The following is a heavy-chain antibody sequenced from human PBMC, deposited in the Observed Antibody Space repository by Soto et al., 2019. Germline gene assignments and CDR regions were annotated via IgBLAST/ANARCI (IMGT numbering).Heavy chain of an antibody. V-gene: IGHV5-51*01. D-gene: IGHD7-27*01. Sequence: GESLKISCKGSGYRFSNYWIAWVRQRPGKGLEWMGIIYRGDSDIRYSPSFQGQVTISADKSINTAYLQWSSLKASDTAVYYCAKDFLQDWGQDYYYGMDVWGQGTTVTVSS. CDR1: GYRFSNYW. CDR3: AKDFLQDWGQDYYYGMDV. CDR2: IYRGDSDI. J-gene: IGHJ6*02.